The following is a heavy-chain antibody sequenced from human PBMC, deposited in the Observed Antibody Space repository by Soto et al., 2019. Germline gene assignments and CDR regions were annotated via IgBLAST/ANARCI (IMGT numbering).Heavy chain of an antibody. J-gene: IGHJ4*02. Sequence: GSLRLSCAASGFTFSSYAMSWVRQAPGKGLEWVSAISGSGGSTYYADSVKGRFTISRDNSKNTLYLQMNSLRAEDTAVYYCAKARRETYYYDSSGYSFDYWGQGTLVTVSS. D-gene: IGHD3-22*01. CDR3: AKARRETYYYDSSGYSFDY. CDR2: ISGSGGST. CDR1: GFTFSSYA. V-gene: IGHV3-23*01.